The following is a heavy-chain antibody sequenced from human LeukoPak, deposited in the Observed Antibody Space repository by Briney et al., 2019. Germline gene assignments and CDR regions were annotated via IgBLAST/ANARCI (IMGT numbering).Heavy chain of an antibody. CDR1: GFTVSSNY. CDR2: IYYSGST. CDR3: ASRNYDILTGYYRTEYFQH. Sequence: PGGSLRLSCAVSGFTVSSNYMNWVRQAPGKGLEWIGSIYYSGSTYYNPSLKSRVTISVDTPKNQFSLKLSSVTAADTAVYYCASRNYDILTGYYRTEYFQHWGQGTLVTVSS. V-gene: IGHV4-39*01. D-gene: IGHD3-9*01. J-gene: IGHJ1*01.